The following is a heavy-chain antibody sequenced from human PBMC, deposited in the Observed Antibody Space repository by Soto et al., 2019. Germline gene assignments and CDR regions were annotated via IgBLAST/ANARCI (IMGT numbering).Heavy chain of an antibody. V-gene: IGHV3-15*07. CDR3: TAVPYSGAPT. CDR2: IIPISEGGTT. J-gene: IGHJ4*02. D-gene: IGHD6-25*01. CDR1: RFNFSAAW. Sequence: EMQLVQSGGGLVKPGGSLRLSCVASRFNFSAAWLNWVRQIPGKGLEWVGRIIPISEGGTTAYAEAVKGRFTISRDDSKTALHLQMDTLKTEDSAVYYCTAVPYSGAPTWGLGTLVSVSS.